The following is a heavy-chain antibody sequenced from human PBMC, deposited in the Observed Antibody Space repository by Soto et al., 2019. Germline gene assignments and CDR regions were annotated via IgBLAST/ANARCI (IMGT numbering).Heavy chain of an antibody. CDR2: ISAYNGNT. D-gene: IGHD3-10*01. V-gene: IGHV1-18*01. J-gene: IGHJ6*02. CDR1: GYTFTSYG. CDR3: ARAGITMVRGVKEPYYYYGMDV. Sequence: ASVKVSCKASGYTFTSYGISWVRQAPGQGLEWMGWISAYNGNTNYAQKLQGWVTMTRDTSISTAYMELSRLRSDDTAVYYCARAGITMVRGVKEPYYYYGMDVWGQGTTVTVSS.